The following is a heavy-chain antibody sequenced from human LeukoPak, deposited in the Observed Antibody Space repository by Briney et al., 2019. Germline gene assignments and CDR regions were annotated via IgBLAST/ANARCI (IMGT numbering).Heavy chain of an antibody. CDR3: ASLGDGGNFTETAGRTLRFDP. D-gene: IGHD4-23*01. V-gene: IGHV4-39*07. CDR1: GGSISSSSYY. J-gene: IGHJ5*02. Sequence: SETLSLTCTVSGGSISSSSYYWVWIRQPPGKELEWIGSIYYSGSTYYNPSPKSRVTISVDTSKNQFSLKLSSMTAADTAVYYCASLGDGGNFTETAGRTLRFDPWGQGTLVTVSS. CDR2: IYYSGST.